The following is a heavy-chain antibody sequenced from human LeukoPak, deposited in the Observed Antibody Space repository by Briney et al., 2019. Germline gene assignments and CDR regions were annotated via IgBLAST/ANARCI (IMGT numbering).Heavy chain of an antibody. CDR3: ARRYSARGNSKYYFDY. D-gene: IGHD4-23*01. Sequence: PGGSLRLSCAASGFTFSSYSMNWVRQAPGKGLEWVSSISSSSSYIYYADSVKGRFTISRDNAKNSLYLQMNSLRTEDTAVYYCARRYSARGNSKYYFDYWGQGTLVTVSS. CDR2: ISSSSSYI. J-gene: IGHJ4*02. V-gene: IGHV3-21*01. CDR1: GFTFSSYS.